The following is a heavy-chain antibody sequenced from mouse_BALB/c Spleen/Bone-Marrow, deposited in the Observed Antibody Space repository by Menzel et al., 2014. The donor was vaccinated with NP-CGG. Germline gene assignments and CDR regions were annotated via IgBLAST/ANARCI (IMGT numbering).Heavy chain of an antibody. CDR1: GYSFTGYF. Sequence: VQLQQPGPELVEPGASVKISCKASGYSFTGYFMNWVMQSHGKSLEWIGRINPYNGDTFYNQKFKGKATLTVDKSSSTAHMELRSLASEDSAVYYCAREGGYYYGSSPYFDVWGAGTMVTVSS. CDR3: AREGGYYYGSSPYFDV. V-gene: IGHV1-20*02. J-gene: IGHJ1*01. D-gene: IGHD1-1*01. CDR2: INPYNGDT.